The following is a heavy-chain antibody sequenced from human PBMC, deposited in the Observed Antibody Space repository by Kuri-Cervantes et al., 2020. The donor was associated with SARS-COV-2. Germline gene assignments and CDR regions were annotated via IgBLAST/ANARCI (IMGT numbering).Heavy chain of an antibody. CDR1: GGSIYSYY. CDR3: AGSYYPYYFDY. J-gene: IGHJ4*02. V-gene: IGHV4-59*01. D-gene: IGHD3-10*01. Sequence: GSLSLTCTVSGGSIYSYYWSWIRQSPGKGLEWIGFVYSSGTTNYNPSLKSRVTISGDTSNNQFSLKLTSVTAADTAVYYCAGSYYPYYFDYWGQGTLVTVSS. CDR2: VYSSGTT.